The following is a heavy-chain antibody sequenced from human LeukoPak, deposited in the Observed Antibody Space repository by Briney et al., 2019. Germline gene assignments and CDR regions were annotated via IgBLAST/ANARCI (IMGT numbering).Heavy chain of an antibody. CDR2: TSAYNANT. J-gene: IGHJ4*02. CDR1: GSTLTSYG. CDR3: ARKTVGATAEDY. Sequence: GASVRLSCTASGSTLTSYGISWVRQAPGQELEWLGWTSAYNANTTKAQKLQGRVTMTTDTSTSTAYMELRSLRCDDTAVYYCARKTVGATAEDYWGQGTLVTVSS. D-gene: IGHD1-26*01. V-gene: IGHV1-18*01.